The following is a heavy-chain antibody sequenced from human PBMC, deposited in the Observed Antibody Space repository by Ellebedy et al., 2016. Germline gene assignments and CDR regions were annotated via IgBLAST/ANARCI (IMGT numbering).Heavy chain of an antibody. Sequence: GGSLTLSXEASGFVFRRYFMHWVRQTPGTGLNWVASLSADGRDKHYAETVKGRFTISRDNSKNTMYLQMTSLSSDDTAMYYCAREGDEYGFGSSSRWFDPWGQGTLVTVSS. CDR2: LSADGRDK. CDR1: GFVFRRYF. D-gene: IGHD3-10*01. J-gene: IGHJ5*02. CDR3: AREGDEYGFGSSSRWFDP. V-gene: IGHV3-30*04.